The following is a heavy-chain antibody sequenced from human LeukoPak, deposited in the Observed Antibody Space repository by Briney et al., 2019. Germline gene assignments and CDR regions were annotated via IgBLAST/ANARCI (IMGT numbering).Heavy chain of an antibody. V-gene: IGHV1-69*05. D-gene: IGHD3-22*01. J-gene: IGHJ2*01. CDR2: IIPIFGTA. CDR1: GGTFSSYA. Sequence: SVKVSCKASGGTFSSYAISWVRQAPGQGLEWMGGIIPIFGTANYAQKFQGRVTITTDESTSTAYMELSSLRSEDTAVYYCATTSGDDSSGYYYWYFDLWGRGTLVTVSS. CDR3: ATTSGDDSSGYYYWYFDL.